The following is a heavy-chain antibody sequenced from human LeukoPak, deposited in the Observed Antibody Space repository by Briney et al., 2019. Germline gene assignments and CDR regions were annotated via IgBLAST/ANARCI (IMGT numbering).Heavy chain of an antibody. CDR1: GGSIYTYY. CDR3: ARSNVVIPSITKGYYYYAMDV. D-gene: IGHD2-2*01. V-gene: IGHV4-59*08. Sequence: SETLSLTCAVSGGSIYTYYWSWIRQPPGKGREWIGYIYYSGTTNCNRTLKSRVTISGDTSQNQVSLKLSSVTDADTAVYYCARSNVVIPSITKGYYYYAMDVWGQGTTVTVSS. CDR2: IYYSGTT. J-gene: IGHJ6*02.